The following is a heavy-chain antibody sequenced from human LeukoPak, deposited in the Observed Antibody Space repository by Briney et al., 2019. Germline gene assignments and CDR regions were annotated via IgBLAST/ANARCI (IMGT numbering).Heavy chain of an antibody. J-gene: IGHJ4*02. V-gene: IGHV3-30*02. CDR1: GFTFSSYA. CDR2: IRYDGSNK. Sequence: GGSLRLSCAASGFTFSSYAMSWVRQAPGKGLEWVAFIRYDGSNKYYADSVKGRFTISRDNSKNTLYLQMNSLRAEDTAVYYCAKARYDSSGYRYYFDYWGQGTLVTVSS. D-gene: IGHD3-22*01. CDR3: AKARYDSSGYRYYFDY.